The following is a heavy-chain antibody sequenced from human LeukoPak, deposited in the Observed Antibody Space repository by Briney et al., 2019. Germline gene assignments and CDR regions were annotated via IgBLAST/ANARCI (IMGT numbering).Heavy chain of an antibody. J-gene: IGHJ4*02. CDR3: AKRGVVIRVILVGFHKEAYYFDS. CDR2: ISGSGGST. Sequence: GGSLRLSCAVSGFTLSNYGMSWVRPAPGKGLEWVAGISGSGGSTNYADSVKGRFTISRDNPKNTLYLQMNSLRAEDTAVYFCAKRGVVIRVILVGFHKEAYYFDSWGQGALVIVSS. V-gene: IGHV3-23*01. D-gene: IGHD3-22*01. CDR1: GFTLSNYG.